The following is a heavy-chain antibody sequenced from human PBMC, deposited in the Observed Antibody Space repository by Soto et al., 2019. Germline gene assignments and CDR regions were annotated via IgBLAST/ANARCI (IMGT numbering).Heavy chain of an antibody. CDR2: ISGASDFI. CDR1: GFIFSTNS. D-gene: IGHD6-19*01. V-gene: IGHV3-21*01. CDR3: ARKFMMAGPTNGPIGN. J-gene: IGHJ4*02. Sequence: EVQLVESGGGLVKPGGSLRLSCAASGFIFSTNSMTWVRQAPGKGLEWVSSISGASDFIYYADSVKGRFTISRDNAQNSVFLQMNSLRVEDTAVYYCARKFMMAGPTNGPIGNWGQGTLVTVSS.